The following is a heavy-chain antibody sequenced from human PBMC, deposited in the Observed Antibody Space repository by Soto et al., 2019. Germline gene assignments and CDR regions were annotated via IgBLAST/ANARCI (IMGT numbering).Heavy chain of an antibody. J-gene: IGHJ4*02. CDR3: ARTDYGYFDY. CDR1: VGSVSSGRYY. V-gene: IGHV4-61*01. Sequence: QVPLQESGPGLVKHSETLSLTCTVSVGSVSSGRYYWSWIRQPPGTGLEWIWYIYYSGSTNYNPSLKSRVTISVDTSKHQFALKLSSVTAADTAVYYCARTDYGYFDYWGQGTLVTVSS. D-gene: IGHD4-17*01. CDR2: IYYSGST.